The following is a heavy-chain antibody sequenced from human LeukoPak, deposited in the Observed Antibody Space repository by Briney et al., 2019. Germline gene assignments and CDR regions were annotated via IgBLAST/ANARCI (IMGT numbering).Heavy chain of an antibody. Sequence: GGSLRLSCAASGFSIGDYSMSWFRQAPGKGLEWVSSISGSGGSTYYADSVKGRFTISRDNSKNTLHLQMNSLRAEDTAVYYCVRIIYFDYWGQGTLVTVSS. CDR2: ISGSGGST. J-gene: IGHJ4*02. D-gene: IGHD1-14*01. V-gene: IGHV3-23*01. CDR1: GFSIGDYS. CDR3: VRIIYFDY.